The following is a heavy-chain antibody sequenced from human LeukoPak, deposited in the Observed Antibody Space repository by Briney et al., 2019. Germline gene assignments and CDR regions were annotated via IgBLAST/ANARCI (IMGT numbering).Heavy chain of an antibody. V-gene: IGHV1-2*02. CDR3: ARDSGYIVATIMLAY. CDR1: GYTFTGYY. J-gene: IGHJ4*02. CDR2: INPNSGGT. D-gene: IGHD5-12*01. Sequence: ASVKVSCKASGYTFTGYYMHWVRQAPGQGLECMGWINPNSGGTNYAQKFQGRVTMTRDTSISTAYMELSRLRSDDTAVYYCARDSGYIVATIMLAYWGQGTLVTVSS.